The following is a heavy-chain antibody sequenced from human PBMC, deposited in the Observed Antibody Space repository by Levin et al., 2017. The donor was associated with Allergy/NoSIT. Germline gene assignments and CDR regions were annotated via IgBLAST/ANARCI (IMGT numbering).Heavy chain of an antibody. V-gene: IGHV3-21*01. CDR1: GFTFSSYS. D-gene: IGHD2-15*01. Sequence: GESLKISCAASGFTFSSYSMNWVRQAPGKGLEWVSSISSSSSYIYYADSVKGRFTISRDNAKNSLYLQMNSLRAEDTAVYYCARGCWYCSGGSWKDYWGQGTLVTVSS. CDR2: ISSSSSYI. CDR3: ARGCWYCSGGSWKDY. J-gene: IGHJ4*02.